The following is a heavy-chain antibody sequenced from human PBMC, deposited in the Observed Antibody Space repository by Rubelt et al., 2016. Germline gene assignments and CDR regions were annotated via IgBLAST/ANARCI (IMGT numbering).Heavy chain of an antibody. CDR2: ISTRGSVL. Sequence: QVQLVESVGGLVKPGGSLILSCAASGFTFSDYYLSWIRQAPGRGLEWVSYISTRGSVLYYADSVKCRFTLSMDNAKNSLYLQMNSLRAEGTAVYYCVKKYYDSSGYYSPGRWGQGTLVTVSS. J-gene: IGHJ4*02. CDR3: VKKYYDSSGYYSPGR. D-gene: IGHD3-22*01. CDR1: GFTFSDYY. V-gene: IGHV3-11*04.